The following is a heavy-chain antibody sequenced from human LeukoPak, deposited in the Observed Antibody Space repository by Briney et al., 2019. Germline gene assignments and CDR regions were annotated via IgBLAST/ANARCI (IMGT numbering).Heavy chain of an antibody. J-gene: IGHJ4*02. CDR1: GFTFSSYA. CDR2: ISGSGGST. CDR3: AKASAMIVVVSTHFDY. Sequence: GGSLRLSCAASGFTFSSYAMSWVRQAPGKGLEWVSAISGSGGSTYYADSVKGRFTTSRDNSKNTLDLQMNSLRAEDTAVYYCAKASAMIVVVSTHFDYWGQGTLVTVSS. V-gene: IGHV3-23*01. D-gene: IGHD3-22*01.